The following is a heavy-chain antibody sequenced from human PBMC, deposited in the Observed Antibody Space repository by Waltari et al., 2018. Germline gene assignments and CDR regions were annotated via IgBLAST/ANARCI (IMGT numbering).Heavy chain of an antibody. D-gene: IGHD1-1*01. V-gene: IGHV4-39*07. J-gene: IGHJ5*02. CDR1: GASISSRGYY. CDR3: AGPYIGHDGSWFDP. Sequence: QLQLQESGPGLVKPSETLSLTCTVSGASISSRGYYWGWIRQPQGKGLEWIGSVYYSGSTYYNPSLWIRVTISLDTSKNQFSLKLSSVSAADTAIYYCAGPYIGHDGSWFDPWGQGTLVTVSS. CDR2: VYYSGST.